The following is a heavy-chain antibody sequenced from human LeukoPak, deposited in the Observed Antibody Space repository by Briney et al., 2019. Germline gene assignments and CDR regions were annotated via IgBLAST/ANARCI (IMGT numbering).Heavy chain of an antibody. V-gene: IGHV5-51*01. J-gene: IGHJ4*02. CDR2: IYPGDSDT. CDR1: GYSFTTYW. CDR3: ARRQGCSSTSCPPDY. D-gene: IGHD2-2*01. Sequence: GESLKISCRGSGYSFTTYWIGLVRQMPGKGLEWMGIIYPGDSDTRYTPSFQGQVTMSADKSINTAYLQWSSLKASDTAIHYCARRQGCSSTSCPPDYWGQGTLVTVSP.